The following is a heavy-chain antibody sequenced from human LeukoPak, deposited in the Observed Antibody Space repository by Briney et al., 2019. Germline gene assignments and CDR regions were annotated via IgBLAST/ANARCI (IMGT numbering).Heavy chain of an antibody. Sequence: SETLSLTCTVSGYSISSGYYWGWIRQPPGKGLEWIGSIYHSGSTYYNPSLKSRVIMSIDTSKNHFSLKLSSVTAADTAVYYCARSTTGWTNLDYWGQGTLVTVSS. D-gene: IGHD1-1*01. CDR1: GYSISSGYY. CDR2: IYHSGST. V-gene: IGHV4-38-2*02. J-gene: IGHJ4*02. CDR3: ARSTTGWTNLDY.